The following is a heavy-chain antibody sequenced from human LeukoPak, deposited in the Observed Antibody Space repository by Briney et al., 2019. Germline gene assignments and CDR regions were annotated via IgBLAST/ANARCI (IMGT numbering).Heavy chain of an antibody. CDR3: ARVGGSLKFYFDY. CDR2: ISWNSGSI. J-gene: IGHJ4*02. Sequence: SLRLSCAASGFTFDDYAMHWVRQAPGKGQEWVSGISWNSGSIGYADSVKGRFTISRDNAKNSLYLQMNSLRAEDTAVYYCARVGGSLKFYFDYWGQGTLVTVSS. V-gene: IGHV3-9*01. D-gene: IGHD6-13*01. CDR1: GFTFDDYA.